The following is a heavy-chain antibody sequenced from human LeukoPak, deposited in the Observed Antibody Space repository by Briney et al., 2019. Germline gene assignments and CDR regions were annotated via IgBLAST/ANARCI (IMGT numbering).Heavy chain of an antibody. D-gene: IGHD3-16*01. CDR1: GFTFSSYS. CDR3: SRGVWAGAGTPGFDP. J-gene: IGHJ5*02. CDR2: ISSSSSTT. V-gene: IGHV3-48*04. Sequence: GGSLRLSCAASGFTFSSYSMNWVRQAPGKGLEWVSYISSSSSTTYYADSVKGRFTISRDNAKNSLYLQMNSLRAEDTAVYYRSRGVWAGAGTPGFDPWGQGTLVTVSS.